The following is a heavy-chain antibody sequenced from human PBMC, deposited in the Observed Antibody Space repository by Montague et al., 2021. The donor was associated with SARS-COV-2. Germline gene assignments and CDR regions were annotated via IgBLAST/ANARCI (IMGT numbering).Heavy chain of an antibody. CDR2: LNPKTGNK. CDR1: GYTFINYD. CDR3: ARSIDYAGPRPFDI. V-gene: IGHV1-8*02. J-gene: IGHJ3*02. D-gene: IGHD4-17*01. Sequence: QSGAEVKKPGESLKISCKASGYTFINYDINWVRQAPGQALEWMGWLNPKTGNKGYAQKFQGRVAMSRNISIVTAYMELSSLTSEDTAIYHCARSIDYAGPRPFDIWGQGIMVIVSS.